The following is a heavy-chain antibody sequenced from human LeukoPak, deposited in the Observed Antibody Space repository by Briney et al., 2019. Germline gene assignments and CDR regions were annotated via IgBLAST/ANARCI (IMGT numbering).Heavy chain of an antibody. V-gene: IGHV1-2*02. CDR1: GYTFTGYY. D-gene: IGHD3-9*01. CDR2: INPNSGGT. Sequence: ASVKVSCKASGYTFTGYYLHWVRQAPGQGLERMGWINPNSGGTNYAQKFQGRVTMTRDTSISTVYMELSSLRSEDTAVYYCAKKKDYDILTGYWDTFDIWGQGTMVTVFS. J-gene: IGHJ3*02. CDR3: AKKKDYDILTGYWDTFDI.